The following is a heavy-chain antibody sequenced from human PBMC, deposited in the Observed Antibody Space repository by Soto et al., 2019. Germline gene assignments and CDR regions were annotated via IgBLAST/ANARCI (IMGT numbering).Heavy chain of an antibody. CDR2: IYYSGST. Sequence: SETLSLTCTVSGGSISSGDYYWSWIRQPPGKGLEWIGYIYYSGSTYYNPSLKSRVTISVDTSKNQFSLKLSSVTAADTAVYYCAREADPYNWNRSVDYWDQGTLVTVSS. V-gene: IGHV4-30-4*01. CDR3: AREADPYNWNRSVDY. CDR1: GGSISSGDYY. D-gene: IGHD1-20*01. J-gene: IGHJ4*02.